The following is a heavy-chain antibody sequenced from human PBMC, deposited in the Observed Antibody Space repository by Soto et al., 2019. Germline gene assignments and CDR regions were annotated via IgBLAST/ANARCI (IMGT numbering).Heavy chain of an antibody. D-gene: IGHD2-15*01. J-gene: IGHJ4*02. CDR2: INSDGSST. CDR1: GFTFSSYW. V-gene: IGHV3-74*01. CDR3: ASPFKPFCSGGSCYFDY. Sequence: GGSLRLSCAASGFTFSSYWMHWVRQAPGKGLVWVSRINSDGSSTSYADSVKGRFTISRDNAKNTLYLQMNSLRAEDTAVYYCASPFKPFCSGGSCYFDYWGQGTLVTVSS.